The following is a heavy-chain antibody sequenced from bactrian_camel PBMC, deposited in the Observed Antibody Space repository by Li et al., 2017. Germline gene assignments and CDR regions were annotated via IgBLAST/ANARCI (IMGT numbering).Heavy chain of an antibody. D-gene: IGHD1*01. Sequence: HVQLVESGGDLVQPGGSLRLSCAASPYTYKLSCVGWFRQAPGKEREGVAAVDTGGSTIYADSVKGRFTISRDNAGNTVYLQMNGLKELDTAMYYCAARRCYYGTSIIMSSSAWTDWGQGTQVTVS. CDR2: VDTGGST. CDR1: PYTYKLSC. J-gene: IGHJ4*01. CDR3: AARRCYYGTSIIMSSSAWTD. V-gene: IGHV3S53*01.